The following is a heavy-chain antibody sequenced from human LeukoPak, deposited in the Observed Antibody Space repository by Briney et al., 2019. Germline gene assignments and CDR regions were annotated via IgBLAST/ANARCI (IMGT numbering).Heavy chain of an antibody. D-gene: IGHD3-3*01. J-gene: IGHJ4*02. V-gene: IGHV1-18*01. CDR2: ISAYNGNT. CDR3: ARDARITIFGVVTTQIFDY. CDR1: GYTFTSYG. Sequence: ASVKVSCKASGYTFTSYGISWVRQAPGQGLEWMGWISAYNGNTNYALKLQGRVTMTTDTSTSTAYMELRSLRSDDTAVYYCARDARITIFGVVTTQIFDYWGQGTLVTVSS.